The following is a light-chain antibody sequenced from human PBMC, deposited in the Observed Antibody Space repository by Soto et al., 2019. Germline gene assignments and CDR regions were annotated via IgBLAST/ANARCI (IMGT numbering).Light chain of an antibody. J-gene: IGLJ1*01. CDR1: SSNIGAGYD. CDR2: GNS. V-gene: IGLV1-40*01. CDR3: QSYDSSLSGYV. Sequence: QSVLTQPPSVSGAPGQRVTISCTGSSSNIGAGYDVHWYQQLPGTAPKLLIYGNSNRPSGVPDRFSGSKSGTSASLAITGLQAEDVADSYCQSYDSSLSGYVFGTGTKLTVL.